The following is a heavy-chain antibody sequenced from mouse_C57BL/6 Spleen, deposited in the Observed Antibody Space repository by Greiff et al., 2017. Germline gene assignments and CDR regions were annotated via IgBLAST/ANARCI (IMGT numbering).Heavy chain of an antibody. V-gene: IGHV1-82*01. CDR3: ARSGVTTVVDPAWFAY. J-gene: IGHJ3*01. Sequence: QVQLQQSGPELVKPGASVKISCKASGYAFSSSWMNWVKQRPGKGLEWIGRIYPGDGDTDYNGKFKGKATLTADKSSSTAYMQLSSLTSEDSAVYSCARSGVTTVVDPAWFAYWGQGTLVTVSA. CDR2: IYPGDGDT. D-gene: IGHD1-1*01. CDR1: GYAFSSSW.